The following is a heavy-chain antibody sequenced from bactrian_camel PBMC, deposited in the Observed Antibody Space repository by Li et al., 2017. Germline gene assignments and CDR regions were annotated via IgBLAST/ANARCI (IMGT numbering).Heavy chain of an antibody. J-gene: IGHJ4*01. CDR2: INSIGVIT. Sequence: QLVESGGGLVQPGGSLRLSCAASGFAFGRSWLYWVRQAPGKGLEWVCHINSIGVITHYAPSVKGRFTISRDNAKNTVYLQMNSLKPEDTAAYYCVRSLAWGIVPYWGQGTQVTVS. CDR3: VRSLAWGIVPY. V-gene: IGHV3S25*01. D-gene: IGHD2*01. CDR1: GFAFGRSW.